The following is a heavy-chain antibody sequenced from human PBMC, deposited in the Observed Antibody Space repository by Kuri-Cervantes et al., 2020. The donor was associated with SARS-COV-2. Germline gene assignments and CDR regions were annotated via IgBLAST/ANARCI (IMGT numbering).Heavy chain of an antibody. Sequence: GSLRLSCAVYGGSFSGYYWSWIRQPPGKGLEWIGEINHSGSTNYNPSLKSRVTISADTSKNQFSLKLSSVTAADTAVYYCARELVVPAATGYYYYGMDVWGQGTTVTVSS. V-gene: IGHV4-34*01. CDR1: GGSFSGYY. D-gene: IGHD2-2*01. CDR2: INHSGST. J-gene: IGHJ6*02. CDR3: ARELVVPAATGYYYYGMDV.